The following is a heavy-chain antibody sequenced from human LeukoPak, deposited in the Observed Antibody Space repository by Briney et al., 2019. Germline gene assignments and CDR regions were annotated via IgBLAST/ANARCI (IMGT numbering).Heavy chain of an antibody. V-gene: IGHV3-7*01. CDR2: IKQDGSEK. Sequence: GGSLRLSCAASGFTFSRSWMSWVRQAPGKGLEWVANIKQDGSEKYYVDSVRGRFTISRDNAKNSLFLQMDSLRAGDTAVYHCARAVAGTFDYWGQGTLVTVSS. J-gene: IGHJ4*02. D-gene: IGHD6-19*01. CDR3: ARAVAGTFDY. CDR1: GFTFSRSW.